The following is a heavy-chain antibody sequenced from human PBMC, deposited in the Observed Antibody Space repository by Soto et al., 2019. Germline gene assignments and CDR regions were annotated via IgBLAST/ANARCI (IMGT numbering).Heavy chain of an antibody. D-gene: IGHD5-18*01. V-gene: IGHV4-59*01. J-gene: IGHJ4*02. Sequence: PSETLSLTCTVSGGSISSYYWSWIRQPPGKGLEWIGYIYYSGSTNYNPSLKSRVTISVDTSKNQFSLKLSSVTAADTVVYYCARGGGYYYYFDYWGQGTLVTVSS. CDR2: IYYSGST. CDR3: ARGGGYYYYFDY. CDR1: GGSISSYY.